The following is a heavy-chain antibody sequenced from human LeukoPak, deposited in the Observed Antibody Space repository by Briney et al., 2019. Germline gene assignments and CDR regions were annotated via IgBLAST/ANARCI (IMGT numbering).Heavy chain of an antibody. V-gene: IGHV1-2*02. J-gene: IGHJ6*03. CDR2: INPNSGGT. CDR3: ARGFSSSWYGYYYYYMDV. CDR1: GYTFTGYY. D-gene: IGHD6-13*01. Sequence: ASVKVSCKAPGYTFTGYYMHWVRQAPGQGLEWMGWINPNSGGTNYAQKFQGRVTMTRDTSISTAYMELSRLRSDDTAVYYCARGFSSSWYGYYYYYMDVWGKGTTVTVSS.